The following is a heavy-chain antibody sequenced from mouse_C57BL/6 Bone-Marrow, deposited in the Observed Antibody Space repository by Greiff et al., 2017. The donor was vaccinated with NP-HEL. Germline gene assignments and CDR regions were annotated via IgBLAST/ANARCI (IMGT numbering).Heavy chain of an antibody. CDR2: IYWDDDK. CDR1: GFSLSTSGMG. D-gene: IGHD2-12*01. Sequence: QVTLKVSGPGILQSSQTLSLTCSFSGFSLSTSGMGVSWIRQPSGKGLEWLAHIYWDDDKRYNPSLKSRLTISKDTSRNQVFLKITSVDTADTATYYCARSYYSFPFAYWGQGTLVTVSA. V-gene: IGHV8-12*01. J-gene: IGHJ3*01. CDR3: ARSYYSFPFAY.